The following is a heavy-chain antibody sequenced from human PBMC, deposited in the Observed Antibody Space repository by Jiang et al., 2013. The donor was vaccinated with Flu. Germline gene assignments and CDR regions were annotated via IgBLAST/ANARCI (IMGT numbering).Heavy chain of an antibody. CDR3: AHSRPDNTYYYDSSGXRWYFDY. CDR1: GFSLSTSGVG. Sequence: VKPTQTLTLTCTFSGFSLSTSGVGVGWIRQPPGKALEWLAPIYWNDDKRYSPSLKSRLTITKDTSKNQVVLTMTNMDPVDTATYYCAHSRPDNTYYYDSSGXRWYFDYWGQGTLV. CDR2: IYWNDDK. D-gene: IGHD3-22*01. J-gene: IGHJ4*02. V-gene: IGHV2-5*01.